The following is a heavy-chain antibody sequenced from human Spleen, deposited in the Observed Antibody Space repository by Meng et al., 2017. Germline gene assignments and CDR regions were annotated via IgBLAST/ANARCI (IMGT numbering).Heavy chain of an antibody. J-gene: IGHJ3*02. CDR2: INPNSGGT. CDR1: GYTFTNYY. Sequence: ASVKVSCKASGYTFTNYYMHWVRQAPGQGLEWMGWINPNSGGTNYAQKFQGRVTMTRDTSISTAYMELSRLRSDDTAVYYCARGPYTYCSGGSCYFRAFDIWGQGTMVTVSS. V-gene: IGHV1-2*02. D-gene: IGHD2-15*01. CDR3: ARGPYTYCSGGSCYFRAFDI.